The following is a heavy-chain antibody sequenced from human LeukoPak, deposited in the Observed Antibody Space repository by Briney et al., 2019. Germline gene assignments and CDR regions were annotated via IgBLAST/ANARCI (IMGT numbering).Heavy chain of an antibody. CDR2: INHSGGT. Sequence: SETLSLTCAVYGGSFSGYYWSWIRQPPGKGLEWIGEINHSGGTNYNPSLKSRVTISVDTSKNQFSLKLSSVTAADTAVYYCARGDYGSGSHWGQGTLVTVSS. J-gene: IGHJ4*02. CDR3: ARGDYGSGSH. D-gene: IGHD3-10*01. V-gene: IGHV4-34*01. CDR1: GGSFSGYY.